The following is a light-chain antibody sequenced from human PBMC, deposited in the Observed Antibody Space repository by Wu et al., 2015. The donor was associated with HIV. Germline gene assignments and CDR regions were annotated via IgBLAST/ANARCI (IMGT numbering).Light chain of an antibody. Sequence: EIVLTQSPGSLSLSPGERATLSCRASQSVGTRYVAWYQQKPGQAPRLLLYGTSNRATDIPDRFSGSGFGTDFTLTISRLEPEDFAVYYCQQYEGSPRTFGQGTKVEI. CDR3: QQYEGSPRT. V-gene: IGKV3-20*01. CDR2: GTS. J-gene: IGKJ1*01. CDR1: QSVGTRY.